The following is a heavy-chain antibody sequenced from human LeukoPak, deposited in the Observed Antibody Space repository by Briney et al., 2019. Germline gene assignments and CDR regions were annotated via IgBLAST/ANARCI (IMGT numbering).Heavy chain of an antibody. J-gene: IGHJ3*02. CDR2: FYPGDSDT. D-gene: IGHD4-17*01. CDR3: ASTKPTYMTTVTDDAFDI. Sequence: GGPLQIPSQASGSTSTSYWVAWSGKLPGKGLEWMGIFYPGDSDTRYSPSLQGQVTISAYKSISTAYLQLSSLKASDTAMYYCASTKPTYMTTVTDDAFDIWGQGTMVTVSS. V-gene: IGHV5-51*01. CDR1: GSTSTSYW.